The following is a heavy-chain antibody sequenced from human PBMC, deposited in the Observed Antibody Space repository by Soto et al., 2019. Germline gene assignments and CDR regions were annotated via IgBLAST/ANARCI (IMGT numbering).Heavy chain of an antibody. CDR2: IYYSGST. CDR1: GGSFSDYY. V-gene: IGHV4-59*01. D-gene: IGHD3-22*01. Sequence: PSETLSLTCAVYGGSFSDYYWSWIRQPPGKGLEWIGYIYYSGSTNYNPSLKSRVTISVDTSKNQSSLKLSSVTAADTAVYYCARGYYDSSGYYRGYGYYYGMDVWGQGTTVTVSS. CDR3: ARGYYDSSGYYRGYGYYYGMDV. J-gene: IGHJ6*02.